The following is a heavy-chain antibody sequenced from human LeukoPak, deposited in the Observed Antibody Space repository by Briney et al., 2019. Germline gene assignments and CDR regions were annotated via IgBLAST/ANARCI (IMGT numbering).Heavy chain of an antibody. CDR1: GGSISSSSYY. Sequence: PPETLSLTCTVPGGSISSSSYYWGCIRQPPGKGLEWIGSIYYSGSTYYNPSLKSRATISVDTSKNQFSLKLSSVTAADAAVYYCARSLDADAFDIWGQGTMVTVSS. D-gene: IGHD1-1*01. CDR2: IYYSGST. V-gene: IGHV4-39*07. CDR3: ARSLDADAFDI. J-gene: IGHJ3*02.